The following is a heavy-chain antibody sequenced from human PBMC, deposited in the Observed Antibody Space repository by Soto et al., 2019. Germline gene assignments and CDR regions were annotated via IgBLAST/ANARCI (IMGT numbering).Heavy chain of an antibody. CDR2: IIRDGRST. Sequence: EVQLVESGGGLVQPGGSLRLACAASGFTFSSYWMHWVRQAPGKGLVWISRIIRDGRSTNYADSVKGRFTISRDTAKNTLYLEINSLRADDTAVYFCGRGGSGIYGMDIWGQGTTVIVSS. J-gene: IGHJ6*02. CDR3: GRGGSGIYGMDI. V-gene: IGHV3-74*01. D-gene: IGHD3-10*01. CDR1: GFTFSSYW.